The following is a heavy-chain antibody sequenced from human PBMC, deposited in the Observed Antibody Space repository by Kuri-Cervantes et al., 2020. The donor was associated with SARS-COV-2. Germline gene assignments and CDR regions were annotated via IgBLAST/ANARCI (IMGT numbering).Heavy chain of an antibody. D-gene: IGHD2-2*01. V-gene: IGHV3-30*02. Sequence: GESLKISCAASGFTFSSYWMSWVRQAPGKGLEWVAFIRYDGSNKYYADSVKGRFTISRDNSKNTLYLQMNSLRAEDTAVYYCAREGIVVDADAFDIWGRGTMVTVSS. CDR2: IRYDGSNK. CDR3: AREGIVVDADAFDI. CDR1: GFTFSSYW. J-gene: IGHJ3*02.